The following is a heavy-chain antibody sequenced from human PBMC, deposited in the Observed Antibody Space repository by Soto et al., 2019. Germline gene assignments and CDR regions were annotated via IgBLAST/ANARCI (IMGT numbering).Heavy chain of an antibody. CDR3: ALSRAEVVVAATDYYYYYGMDV. CDR2: ISGSGGST. V-gene: IGHV3-23*01. CDR1: GFTFSSYA. D-gene: IGHD2-15*01. Sequence: EVQLLESGGGLVQPGGSLRLSCAASGFTFSSYAMSWVRQAPGKGLEWVSAISGSGGSTYYADSVKGRFTISRDNSKNTLYLQMNSLRAEDTAVYYCALSRAEVVVAATDYYYYYGMDVWAQGTTVTVSS. J-gene: IGHJ6*02.